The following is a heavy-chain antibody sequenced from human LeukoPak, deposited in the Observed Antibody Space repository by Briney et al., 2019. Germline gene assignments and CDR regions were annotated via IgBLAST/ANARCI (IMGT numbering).Heavy chain of an antibody. CDR3: ARGRGAQRIQLWLQPRRTEYNWFDP. CDR1: GYTFTSYD. CDR2: MNPNSGNT. J-gene: IGHJ5*02. Sequence: ASVKVSCKASGYTFTSYDINWVRQATGQGLEWMGWMNPNSGNTGYAQKFQGRVTMTRNTSISTAYMELSSLRSEDTAVYYCARGRGAQRIQLWLQPRRTEYNWFDPWGQGTLVTVSS. V-gene: IGHV1-8*01. D-gene: IGHD5-18*01.